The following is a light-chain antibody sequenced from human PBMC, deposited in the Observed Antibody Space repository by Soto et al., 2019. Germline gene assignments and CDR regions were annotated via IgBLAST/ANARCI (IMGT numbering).Light chain of an antibody. CDR3: QQYSSYSAWT. V-gene: IGKV1-5*01. J-gene: IGKJ1*01. CDR1: QNIDKW. CDR2: DAS. Sequence: DIQMTQSPSTLSASVGDRVSITCRASQNIDKWLAWYQQKPQKAPKLLIFDASTLESGVPPRFSGSGSGTEFTLTIRSLQPDDIATYYCQQYSSYSAWTFGEGTKVDIK.